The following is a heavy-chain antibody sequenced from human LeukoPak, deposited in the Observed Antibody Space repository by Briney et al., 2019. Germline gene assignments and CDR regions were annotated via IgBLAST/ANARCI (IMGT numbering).Heavy chain of an antibody. CDR2: IKQDGSEK. CDR1: GFTVSSNY. J-gene: IGHJ4*02. CDR3: ARDVDY. V-gene: IGHV3-7*01. Sequence: QPGGSLRLSCAASGFTVSSNYMSWVRQAPGKGLEWVANIKQDGSEKYYVDSVKGRFTISRDNAKNSLYLQMNSLRAEDTAVYYCARDVDYWGQGTLVTVSS.